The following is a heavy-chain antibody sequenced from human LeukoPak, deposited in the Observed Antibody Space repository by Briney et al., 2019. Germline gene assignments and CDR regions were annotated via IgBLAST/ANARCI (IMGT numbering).Heavy chain of an antibody. CDR2: IYYSGST. D-gene: IGHD1-26*01. V-gene: IGHV4-59*01. CDR1: GGSISSYY. J-gene: IGHJ6*03. Sequence: SSETLSLTCTVSGGSISSYYWSWIRQPPGKGLEWIGYIYYSGSTNYNPSLKSRVTISVDTSKNQFSLKLNSVTAADTALYYCARVSRSGSAMTYYYYMDVWGRGTTVTVSS. CDR3: ARVSRSGSAMTYYYYMDV.